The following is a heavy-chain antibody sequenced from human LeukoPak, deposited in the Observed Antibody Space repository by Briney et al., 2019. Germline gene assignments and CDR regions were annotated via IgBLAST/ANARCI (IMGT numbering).Heavy chain of an antibody. J-gene: IGHJ5*02. D-gene: IGHD3/OR15-3a*01. CDR3: ATGRDYNWFDP. Sequence: PGGSLRLSCAASGFTFDDYAMHWVRQAPGKGLEWVSLISWDGGSTYYADSVKGRFTISRDNGKNSLYLQMNSLRAEDTALYYCATGRDYNWFDPWGQGTLVTVSS. V-gene: IGHV3-43D*03. CDR2: ISWDGGST. CDR1: GFTFDDYA.